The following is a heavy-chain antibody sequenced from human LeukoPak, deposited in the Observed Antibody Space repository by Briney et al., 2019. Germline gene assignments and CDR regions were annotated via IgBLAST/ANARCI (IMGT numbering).Heavy chain of an antibody. J-gene: IGHJ4*02. CDR3: AKRANYGGNYYIDY. CDR1: GFTFSSYG. V-gene: IGHV3-30*18. D-gene: IGHD4-23*01. CDR2: ISYDGSNK. Sequence: GGSLRLSCAASGFTFSSYGMHWVRQAPGKGLEWAAVISYDGSNKYYADSVKGRFTISRDNSKNTLYLQMNSLRAEDTAVYYCAKRANYGGNYYIDYWGQGTLVTVSS.